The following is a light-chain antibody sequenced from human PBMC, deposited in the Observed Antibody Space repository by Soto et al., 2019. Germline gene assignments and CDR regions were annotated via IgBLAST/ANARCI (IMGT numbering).Light chain of an antibody. CDR3: QQSYTSPYT. Sequence: DIPMAQSPSSLSASVGDRVSITCRASQDISTSLNWYQQKPGKAPKLLIYAKSSLYSGVPSRFSGSGSGTDFTLTISSLQPEDFATYYCQQSYTSPYTFGPGTKVDSK. J-gene: IGKJ3*01. CDR2: AKS. V-gene: IGKV1-39*01. CDR1: QDISTS.